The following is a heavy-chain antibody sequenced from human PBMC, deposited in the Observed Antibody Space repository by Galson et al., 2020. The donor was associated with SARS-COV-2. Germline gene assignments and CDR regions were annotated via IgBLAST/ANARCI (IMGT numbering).Heavy chain of an antibody. Sequence: SETLSLTCTVTGGSINSGDYYWSWIRQPPGKGLEWIGYIFNGGGTYYNPSLKSRLTISVDTSKNQFSLRLSSVTAADPAVYYCARADSSGSYFDFWGQGSLVTVSS. V-gene: IGHV4-30-4*01. CDR3: ARADSSGSYFDF. D-gene: IGHD3-22*01. J-gene: IGHJ4*02. CDR1: GGSINSGDYY. CDR2: IFNGGGT.